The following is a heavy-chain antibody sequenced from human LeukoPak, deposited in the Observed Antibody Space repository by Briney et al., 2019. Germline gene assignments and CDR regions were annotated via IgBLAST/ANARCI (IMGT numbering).Heavy chain of an antibody. D-gene: IGHD3-22*01. CDR3: ARDMGVWGSYYDSRDY. J-gene: IGHJ4*02. Sequence: GGSLRLSCAASGFTFSSYSMNWVRQAPGKGLEWVSYISSSSSTIYYADSVKGRFTISRDNAKNSLYLQMNSLRAEDTAVYYCARDMGVWGSYYDSRDYWGQGTLVTVSS. CDR2: ISSSSSTI. V-gene: IGHV3-48*04. CDR1: GFTFSSYS.